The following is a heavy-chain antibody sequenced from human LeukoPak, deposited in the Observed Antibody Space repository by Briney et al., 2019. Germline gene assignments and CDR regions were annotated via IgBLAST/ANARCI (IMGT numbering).Heavy chain of an antibody. CDR3: AKQESSGSYPYYFDY. CDR1: GFIFDRYG. J-gene: IGHJ4*02. D-gene: IGHD3-22*01. V-gene: IGHV3-23*01. CDR2: ISDSGSRT. Sequence: GGSLRLSCAASGFIFDRYGMTWVRQAPGEGLKWVSSISDSGSRTYYADSVKGRFTVSRDNSKNTVYVQMNSLRAEDTAIYYCAKQESSGSYPYYFDYWGQGTPVTVSS.